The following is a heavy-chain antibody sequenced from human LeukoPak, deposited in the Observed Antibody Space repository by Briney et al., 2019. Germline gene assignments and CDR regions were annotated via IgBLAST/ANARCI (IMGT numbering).Heavy chain of an antibody. CDR1: GFTFSSYA. V-gene: IGHV3-23*01. Sequence: GGSLRLSCAASGFTFSSYAMSWVRQAPGKGLEWVSAISGSGDNTYCADSVRGRFTISRDNSKNTLYLQMNSLRAEDTAVYYCAKRYYYMDVWGKGTTVTVSS. J-gene: IGHJ6*03. CDR3: AKRYYYMDV. CDR2: ISGSGDNT.